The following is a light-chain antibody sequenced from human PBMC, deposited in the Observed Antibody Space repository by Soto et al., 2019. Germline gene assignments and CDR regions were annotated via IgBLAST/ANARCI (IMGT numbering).Light chain of an antibody. Sequence: DIQMTQSPSSLSASVGDRVTITCRARQGISNYVAWYQQKPGKPPKLLIYAASTLQSGVPSRFSGSGSGTDFTLTINSLHPEDVATYSCQKYSSVPVFGPGTKVDIK. V-gene: IGKV1-27*01. J-gene: IGKJ3*01. CDR1: QGISNY. CDR3: QKYSSVPV. CDR2: AAS.